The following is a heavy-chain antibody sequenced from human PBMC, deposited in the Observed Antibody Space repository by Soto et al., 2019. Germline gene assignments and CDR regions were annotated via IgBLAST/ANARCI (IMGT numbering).Heavy chain of an antibody. V-gene: IGHV4-59*01. CDR1: GGSITTYY. J-gene: IGHJ4*02. Sequence: QVQLQESGPGLVKPSETLSLTCTVSGGSITTYYWNWIRQPPGKGLESIAYIYYNGNTDSNPTLESRVTISLHTPKNQLSLELRSVTAADTAVYYCARGYHGYSYANFDYWGQGILVTVSS. CDR3: ARGYHGYSYANFDY. D-gene: IGHD5-18*01. CDR2: IYYNGNT.